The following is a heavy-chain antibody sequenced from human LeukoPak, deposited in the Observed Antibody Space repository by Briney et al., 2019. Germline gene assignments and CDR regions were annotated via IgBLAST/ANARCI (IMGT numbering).Heavy chain of an antibody. V-gene: IGHV3-23*01. J-gene: IGHJ4*02. CDR2: ISAAGTET. CDR1: GFTFSSYS. Sequence: GGSLRLSCAASGFTFSSYSMNWVRQAPGKGLEWVSAISAAGTETYYADSVKGWFTISRDNSKNTLYLRLSSLRVEDSAIYFCAKDVFPGYGGYWDYWGQGSLVTVSS. D-gene: IGHD4-23*01. CDR3: AKDVFPGYGGYWDY.